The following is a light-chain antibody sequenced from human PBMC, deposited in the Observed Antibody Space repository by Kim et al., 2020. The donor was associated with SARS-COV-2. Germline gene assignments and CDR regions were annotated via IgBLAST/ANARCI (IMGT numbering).Light chain of an antibody. CDR1: SLRKYY. CDR2: GNN. CDR3: NSRDTSNFVI. Sequence: SSELTQDPAVSVALGQTVRITCQGDSLRKYYASWYQQKPGQAPILLISGNNNRPSGIPDRFSGSSSGNTASLTIAGAQAEDEADYYCNSRDTSNFVIFGGGTKLTV. J-gene: IGLJ2*01. V-gene: IGLV3-19*01.